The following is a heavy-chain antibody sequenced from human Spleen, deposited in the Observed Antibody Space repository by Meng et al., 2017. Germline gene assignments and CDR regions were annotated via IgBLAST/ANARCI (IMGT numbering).Heavy chain of an antibody. Sequence: GESLKISCAASGFPFGSYAMSWVRQAPGKGLEWVAVISSSGGTTYYADSVKGRFTISRDNSRNTLYVQMNSLGAEDTAVYYCAEDPHGDWHYYYYYGMDVWGQETSVTVSS. D-gene: IGHD4-17*01. V-gene: IGHV3-23*01. J-gene: IGHJ6*02. CDR3: AEDPHGDWHYYYYYGMDV. CDR1: GFPFGSYA. CDR2: ISSSGGTT.